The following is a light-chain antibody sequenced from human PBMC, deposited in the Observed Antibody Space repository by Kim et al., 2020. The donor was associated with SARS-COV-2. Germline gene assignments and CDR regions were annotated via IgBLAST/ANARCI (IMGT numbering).Light chain of an antibody. J-gene: IGKJ4*01. CDR3: QQSYSSPLT. V-gene: IGKV1-39*01. CDR2: HAS. Sequence: ASVGDRVTSTSRASQSINSYLNWYQQKPGKAPNLLIYHASSLESGVPSRFSGSGAGTDFTLTISSLQPEDFATYYCQQSYSSPLTFGGGTKVDIK. CDR1: QSINSY.